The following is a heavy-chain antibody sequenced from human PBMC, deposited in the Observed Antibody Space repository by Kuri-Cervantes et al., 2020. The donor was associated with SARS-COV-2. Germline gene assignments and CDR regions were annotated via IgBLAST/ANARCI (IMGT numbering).Heavy chain of an antibody. D-gene: IGHD2-15*01. CDR3: ARGLYSAEYCSGGSCYNWFDP. J-gene: IGHJ5*02. V-gene: IGHV1-8*02. CDR2: MNPNSGNT. CDR1: GYTFTDYY. Sequence: ASVKVSCKASGYTFTDYYMHWVRQAPGQGLEWMGWMNPNSGNTGYAQKFQGRVTMTRDTSISTAYMELSSLRSEDTAVYYCARGLYSAEYCSGGSCYNWFDPWGQGTLVTVSS.